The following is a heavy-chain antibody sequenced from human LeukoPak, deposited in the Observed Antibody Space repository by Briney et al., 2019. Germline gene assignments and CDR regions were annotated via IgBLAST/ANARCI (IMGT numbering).Heavy chain of an antibody. CDR1: GGSISSYY. J-gene: IGHJ4*02. D-gene: IGHD2-2*01. Sequence: SETLSLTCTVSGGSISSYYWSWIRQPPGKGLEWIGYIYTSGTSNYNPSLKSRVTISADTSKNQFSLRFTSVNATDTAVYYCAGSLPAPKEFRNWGQGILVTVSS. CDR2: IYTSGTS. CDR3: AGSLPAPKEFRN. V-gene: IGHV4-4*09.